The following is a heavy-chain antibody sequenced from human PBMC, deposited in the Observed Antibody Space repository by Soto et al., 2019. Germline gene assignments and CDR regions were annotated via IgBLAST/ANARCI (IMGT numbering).Heavy chain of an antibody. CDR1: GVTFSVTW. V-gene: IGHV3-7*04. Sequence: EVQLVESGGDLVQPGGSLRLSCAASGVTFSVTWMTWVRQAPGKGLEWVATIKGDGSEKHYVDSVKGRFTISRDNAKNSVYLQMNSRRVDDTAVYYCGRGEGFVTNSWGQGTLVTVSS. D-gene: IGHD2-21*02. J-gene: IGHJ4*02. CDR2: IKGDGSEK. CDR3: GRGEGFVTNS.